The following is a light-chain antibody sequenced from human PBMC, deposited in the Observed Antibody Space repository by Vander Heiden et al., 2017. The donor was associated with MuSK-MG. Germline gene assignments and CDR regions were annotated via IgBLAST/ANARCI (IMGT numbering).Light chain of an antibody. CDR3: QQCNSYPYT. V-gene: IGKV1-5*01. Sequence: DIQMTQSPSTLSASAGERVTITCRASQSISSWLAWYQQKPGKPPNLLIYDASNLESGVPSRFSGSGSGTEFTLTISSLQPDDFATYYCQQCNSYPYTFGQGTRVEI. CDR2: DAS. J-gene: IGKJ2*01. CDR1: QSISSW.